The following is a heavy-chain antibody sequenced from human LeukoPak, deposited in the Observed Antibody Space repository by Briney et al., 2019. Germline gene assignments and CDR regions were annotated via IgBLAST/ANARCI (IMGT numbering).Heavy chain of an antibody. CDR3: ARQYTSGSGYYFDY. CDR2: IYHSGIT. Sequence: PETLSLTCAVYGGSLSGYYWSWFRQSPGKGLEWIASIYHSGITYYNPSLKSRVTISVDTSKNHFSLKVSSVTAADSAVYYCARQYTSGSGYYFDYWGQGALVSVSS. CDR1: GGSLSGYY. V-gene: IGHV4-34*01. D-gene: IGHD6-25*01. J-gene: IGHJ4*02.